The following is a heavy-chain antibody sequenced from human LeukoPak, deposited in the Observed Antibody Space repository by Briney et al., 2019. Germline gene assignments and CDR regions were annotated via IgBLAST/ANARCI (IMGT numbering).Heavy chain of an antibody. Sequence: ASVKVSCKASGYTFTSYDINWVRQATGQGLEWMGWMNPNSGNTGYAQKFQGRVTITRNTSISTAHMELSSLRSEDTAVYYCTRGKIIWRLFDYWGQGTLVTVSS. CDR3: TRGKIIWRLFDY. V-gene: IGHV1-8*03. J-gene: IGHJ4*02. CDR1: GYTFTSYD. D-gene: IGHD3-16*01. CDR2: MNPNSGNT.